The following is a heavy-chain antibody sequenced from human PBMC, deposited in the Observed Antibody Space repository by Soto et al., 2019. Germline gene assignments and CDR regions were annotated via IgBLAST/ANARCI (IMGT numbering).Heavy chain of an antibody. CDR3: ARDSSGYLPDSLDWYFDL. Sequence: PGESLKISCKGSGYSFTSYWISWVRQMPGKGLEWMGRIDPSDSYTNYSPSFQGHVTISADKSISTAYLQWSSLKASDTAMYYCARDSSGYLPDSLDWYFDLWGRGTLVTVSS. D-gene: IGHD3-22*01. CDR2: IDPSDSYT. CDR1: GYSFTSYW. J-gene: IGHJ2*01. V-gene: IGHV5-10-1*01.